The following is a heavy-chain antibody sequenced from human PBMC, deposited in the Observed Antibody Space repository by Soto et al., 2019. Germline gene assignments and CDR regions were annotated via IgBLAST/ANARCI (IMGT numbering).Heavy chain of an antibody. CDR3: AREREVTMVRGVHYYYYGTDV. Sequence: ASVKVSCKASGCTFSSYAISWVRQAPGQGLEWMGGIIPIFGTANYAQKFQGRVTITADESTSTAYMELSSLRSEDTAVYYCAREREVTMVRGVHYYYYGTDVWGQGTTVTVSS. CDR2: IIPIFGTA. V-gene: IGHV1-69*13. CDR1: GCTFSSYA. D-gene: IGHD3-10*01. J-gene: IGHJ6*02.